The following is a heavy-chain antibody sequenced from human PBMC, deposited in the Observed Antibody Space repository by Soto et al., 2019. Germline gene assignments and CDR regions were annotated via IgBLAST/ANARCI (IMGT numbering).Heavy chain of an antibody. CDR2: IYYSGST. J-gene: IGHJ4*02. D-gene: IGHD2-21*01. V-gene: IGHV4-59*01. Sequence: PSETLSLTCTVSGGSISSYYWSWIRQPPGKGLEWIGYIYYSGSTNYNPSLKSRVTISVDTSKNQISLKLSSVTAADTAVYYCARGPPPGLWGLKGFDYWGQGTLVTVSS. CDR1: GGSISSYY. CDR3: ARGPPPGLWGLKGFDY.